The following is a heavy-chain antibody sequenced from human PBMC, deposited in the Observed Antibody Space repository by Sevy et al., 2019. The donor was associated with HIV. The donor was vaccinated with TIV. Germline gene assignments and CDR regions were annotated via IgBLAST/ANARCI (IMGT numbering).Heavy chain of an antibody. J-gene: IGHJ4*02. CDR2: ISSDGGNE. V-gene: IGHV3-30*18. D-gene: IGHD2-15*01. CDR1: GFTFNNYA. Sequence: GESLKISCAASGFTFNNYAMHWARQAPGKGLEWVTAISSDGGNEYYADSVKGRFTISRDNSKNTLYLQMDSLRPEDTAVYYCGKVPPARDKNIWGQGTLVTVSS. CDR3: GKVPPARDKNI.